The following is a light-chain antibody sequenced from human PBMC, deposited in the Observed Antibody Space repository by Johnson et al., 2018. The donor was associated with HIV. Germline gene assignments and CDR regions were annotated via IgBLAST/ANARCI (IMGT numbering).Light chain of an antibody. V-gene: IGLV1-51*02. Sequence: QSVLTQPPSVSAAPGQKVTISCSGSSSNIGNNYVSWYQQLPGTAPKLLIYENNKRPSGIPDRFSGSKSGTSATLGITVLQTGDEADYYCGTGDSSLSAYVFGTGTKVTVL. J-gene: IGLJ1*01. CDR3: GTGDSSLSAYV. CDR1: SSNIGNNY. CDR2: ENN.